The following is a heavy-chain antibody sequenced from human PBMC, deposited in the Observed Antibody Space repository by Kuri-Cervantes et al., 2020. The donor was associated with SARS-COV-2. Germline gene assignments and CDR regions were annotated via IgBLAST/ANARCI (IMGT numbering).Heavy chain of an antibody. D-gene: IGHD3-10*01. CDR2: INPHRGGT. CDR3: ASPSMIRGVDLFDY. J-gene: IGHJ4*02. V-gene: IGHV1-2*02. CDR1: GYSYIGYY. Sequence: ASVKVSCKASGYSYIGYYGHWVRQAPGQGLEWMGWINPHRGGTNYAQKFQGRVAMTWDTSISTAYMDLSRLKSDDTATYYCASPSMIRGVDLFDYWGQGTLVTVSS.